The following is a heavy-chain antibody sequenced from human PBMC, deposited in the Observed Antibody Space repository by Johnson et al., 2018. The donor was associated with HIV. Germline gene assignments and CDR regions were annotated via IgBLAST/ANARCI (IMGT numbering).Heavy chain of an antibody. D-gene: IGHD6-19*01. CDR3: ARYTSGWYIGADAFDI. J-gene: IGHJ3*02. CDR1: GFTFSSYA. Sequence: QVQLVESGGGLVQPGGSLRLSCAASGFTFSSYAMHWVRQAPGKGLEYVSAISGSGGSTYYADSVKGRFTISRDNAKNSLYVQMNSLRAEDTGVYYCARYTSGWYIGADAFDIWGQGTMVTVSS. V-gene: IGHV3-64*04. CDR2: ISGSGGST.